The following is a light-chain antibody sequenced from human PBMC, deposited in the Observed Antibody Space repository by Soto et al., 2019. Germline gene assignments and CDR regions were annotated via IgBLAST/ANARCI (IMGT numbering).Light chain of an antibody. V-gene: IGKV3-20*01. CDR2: GAS. CDR1: QSVSSIY. J-gene: IGKJ1*01. CDR3: QQYDSSRT. Sequence: EIVLTQSPGTLSLSPGERATLSCRASQSVSSIYLAWYQQKPGQAPRLLIYGASNRATGIPDRFSGSGSGTDFTLTISRLEPEDFAVYYCQQYDSSRTFGQGTKVDIK.